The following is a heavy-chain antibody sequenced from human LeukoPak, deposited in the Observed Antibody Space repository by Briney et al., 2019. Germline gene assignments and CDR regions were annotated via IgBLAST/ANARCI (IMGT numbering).Heavy chain of an antibody. D-gene: IGHD4/OR15-4a*01. CDR1: GFTFSSYW. V-gene: IGHV3-7*03. CDR3: AKGRVLRGPFDY. CDR2: IKQDGSEK. J-gene: IGHJ4*02. Sequence: GSLRLSCAASGFTFSSYWMSWVRQASGKGLEWVANIKQDGSEKYYVDSVKGRFTISRDNAKNSLYLQMNSLRAEDTAVYYCAKGRVLRGPFDYWGQGTLVTVSS.